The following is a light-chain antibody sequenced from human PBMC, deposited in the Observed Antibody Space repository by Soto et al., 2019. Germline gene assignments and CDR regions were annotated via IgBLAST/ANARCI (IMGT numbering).Light chain of an antibody. CDR2: GAS. J-gene: IGKJ1*01. CDR1: QSVSSN. V-gene: IGKV3-15*01. Sequence: EIVMTQSPATLSVSPGERATLSFRASQSVSSNLAWYQQKPGQAPRLLIYGASTRATGIPARFSGSGSGTEFALTISSLQPDDFATYYCQQYYYYWTFGQGTKVDI. CDR3: QQYYYYWT.